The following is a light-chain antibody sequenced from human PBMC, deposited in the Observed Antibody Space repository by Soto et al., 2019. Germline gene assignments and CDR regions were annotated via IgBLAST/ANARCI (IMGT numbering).Light chain of an antibody. J-gene: IGLJ1*01. CDR2: EVS. Sequence: QSALTQPASVSGSPGQSITISCTGTSSDVGGYNYVSWYQQHPGKAPKLMIYEVSNRPSGVSNRFSGSKSGHTASLTISGIPAEDEADYYCSSYTSSSTPYVFGTGTKLTVL. V-gene: IGLV2-14*01. CDR3: SSYTSSSTPYV. CDR1: SSDVGGYNY.